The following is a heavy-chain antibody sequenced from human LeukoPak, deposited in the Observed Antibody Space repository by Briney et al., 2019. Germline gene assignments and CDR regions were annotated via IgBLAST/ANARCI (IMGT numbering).Heavy chain of an antibody. J-gene: IGHJ4*02. D-gene: IGHD1-26*01. CDR3: TTRGGSFSIFDY. CDR2: IKSKTDGGTT. CDR1: GFTFSDTW. Sequence: GGSLRLSCAASGFTFSDTWMSWVRQAPGKGLEWVGRIKSKTDGGTTDYAAPVKGRFTISRDDSKNTLYLQMNSLKTEDTAVYYCTTRGGSFSIFDYWGQGTLVTVSS. V-gene: IGHV3-15*01.